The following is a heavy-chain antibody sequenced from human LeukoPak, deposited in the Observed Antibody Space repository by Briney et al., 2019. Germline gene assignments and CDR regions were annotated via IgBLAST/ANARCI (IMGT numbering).Heavy chain of an antibody. J-gene: IGHJ5*02. CDR2: ISAYNGNT. Sequence: GASVKVSCKASGYTFTSYGISWVRQAPGQGLEWMGWISAYNGNTNYAQKLQGRVTMTTDTSTSTAYMELRSLRSDDTAVYYCARDTKYYYGSGSYYNGWFDPWGQGTLVTVSS. V-gene: IGHV1-18*01. CDR3: ARDTKYYYGSGSYYNGWFDP. D-gene: IGHD3-10*01. CDR1: GYTFTSYG.